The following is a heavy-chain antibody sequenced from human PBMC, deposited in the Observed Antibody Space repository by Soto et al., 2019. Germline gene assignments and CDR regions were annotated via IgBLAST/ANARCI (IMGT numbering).Heavy chain of an antibody. CDR2: LYYTVST. CDR3: ARYGSGGSCYAGVDP. V-gene: IGHV4-30-4*01. D-gene: IGHD2-15*01. Sequence: QVHLQESGPGLVKPSQTLSLICTVSGGSISSGTYYWSWVRQPPGKGLEWIAYLYYTVSTYYNPSLKSRVTISVDTAKNQCSLYLNYVTAADTAVYYCARYGSGGSCYAGVDPWGQGTLVTVSS. CDR1: GGSISSGTYY. J-gene: IGHJ5*02.